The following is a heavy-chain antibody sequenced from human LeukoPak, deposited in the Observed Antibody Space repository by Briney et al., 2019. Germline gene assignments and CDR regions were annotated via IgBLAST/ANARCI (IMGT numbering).Heavy chain of an antibody. CDR3: ARGRVPAAMEGYYYDYMDV. CDR2: IYYSGST. Sequence: SETLSLSCTVSGGSISSYYWSWIRQPPGKGLEWIGYIYYSGSTNYNPSLKSRVTISVDTSKNQFSLKLSSVTAADTAVYYCARGRVPAAMEGYYYDYMDVWGKGTTVSVSS. D-gene: IGHD2-2*01. V-gene: IGHV4-59*01. CDR1: GGSISSYY. J-gene: IGHJ6*03.